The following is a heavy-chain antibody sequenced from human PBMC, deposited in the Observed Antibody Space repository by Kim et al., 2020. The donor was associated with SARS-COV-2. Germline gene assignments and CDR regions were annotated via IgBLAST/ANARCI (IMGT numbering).Heavy chain of an antibody. Sequence: SETLSLTCAVYGGSLSGYYWSWSRQPPGKGREWIGEVNHRGSTNYNPSLKRRVTISVDTSKNQFPLKLSSVTAADTAVYYCANGGNYCSGGSCFDYWGQGTLVTVSS. D-gene: IGHD2-15*01. J-gene: IGHJ4*02. CDR2: VNHRGST. V-gene: IGHV4-34*01. CDR1: GGSLSGYY. CDR3: ANGGNYCSGGSCFDY.